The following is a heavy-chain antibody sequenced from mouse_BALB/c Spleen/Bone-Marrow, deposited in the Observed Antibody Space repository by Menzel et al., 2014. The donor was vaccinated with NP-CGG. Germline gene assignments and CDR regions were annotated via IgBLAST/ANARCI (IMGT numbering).Heavy chain of an antibody. CDR3: TRDPYYYGSSYAMDY. D-gene: IGHD1-1*01. J-gene: IGHJ4*01. CDR2: ISSGGSYT. CDR1: GFTFSSYT. Sequence: EVKLVESGGGLVKPGGSLKLSCAASGFTFSSYTMSWVRQTPAKRLEWVATISSGGSYTYYPDSVKGRFTISRDNAKNTLYLQMSSLKSEDTAMYYCTRDPYYYGSSYAMDYWGQGTSVTVSS. V-gene: IGHV5-6-4*01.